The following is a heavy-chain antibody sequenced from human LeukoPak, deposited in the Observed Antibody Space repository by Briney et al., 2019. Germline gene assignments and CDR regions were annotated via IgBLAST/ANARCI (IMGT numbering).Heavy chain of an antibody. CDR2: MNPNSGNT. CDR1: GYTFTSYD. J-gene: IGHJ6*02. D-gene: IGHD6-19*01. CDR3: AKALAVAGGYGMDV. V-gene: IGHV1-8*01. Sequence: GASVKVSCKASGYTFTSYDINWVRQATGQGLEWMGWMNPNSGNTGYAQKFQGRVTMTRNTSISTAYMELSSLRSEDMAVYYCAKALAVAGGYGMDVWGQGTTVTVSS.